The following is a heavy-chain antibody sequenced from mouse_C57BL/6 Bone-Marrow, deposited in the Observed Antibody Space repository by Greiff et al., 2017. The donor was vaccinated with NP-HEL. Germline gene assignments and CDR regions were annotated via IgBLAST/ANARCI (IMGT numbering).Heavy chain of an antibody. V-gene: IGHV1-50*01. CDR3: ASMDYYGSSFYFDY. J-gene: IGHJ2*01. Sequence: VQLQQPGAELVKPGASVKLSCKASGYTFTSYWMQWVKQRPGQGLEWIGEIDPSDSYTNYNQKFKGKATLTVDTSSSTAYMQLSSLTSEDSAVYYCASMDYYGSSFYFDYWGQGTTLTVSS. D-gene: IGHD1-1*01. CDR1: GYTFTSYW. CDR2: IDPSDSYT.